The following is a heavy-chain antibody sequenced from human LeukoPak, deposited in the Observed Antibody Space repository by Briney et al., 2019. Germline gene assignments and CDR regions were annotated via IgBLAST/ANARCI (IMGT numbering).Heavy chain of an antibody. CDR3: ARRPPTGAALDH. D-gene: IGHD6-6*01. CDR1: GFTFSVYG. V-gene: IGHV3-48*01. Sequence: AGGSLRLSCAASGFTFSVYGMNWVRQAPGKGLEWISYISSSTSTINYADSVKGRFTISRDNANDSLFLQMNSLRVDDTAIYYCARRPPTGAALDHWGQGTRVTVST. J-gene: IGHJ5*02. CDR2: ISSSTSTI.